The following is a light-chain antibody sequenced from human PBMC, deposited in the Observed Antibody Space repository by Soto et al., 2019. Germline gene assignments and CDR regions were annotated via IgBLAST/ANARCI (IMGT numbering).Light chain of an antibody. CDR3: QQYGNFPYT. CDR1: QSVPSDW. Sequence: IVLTQSPGTLSLSPGERATLSCRASQSVPSDWLAWYRHKPGQAPRRRIYGASSRATGVPDRVSGSGSGTDCTLTINRLEPEDFAVYYCQQYGNFPYTFGQGTKLEIK. V-gene: IGKV3-20*01. J-gene: IGKJ2*01. CDR2: GAS.